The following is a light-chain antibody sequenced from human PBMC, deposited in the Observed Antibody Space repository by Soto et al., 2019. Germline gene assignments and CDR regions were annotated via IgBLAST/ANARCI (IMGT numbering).Light chain of an antibody. CDR2: YDS. CDR1: NIGSKS. J-gene: IGLJ2*01. CDR3: RVWDRSSDHPV. Sequence: SYELTQPPSVSVAPGKTARISCGGDNIGSKSVHWYQHKPGQAPVMVIYYDSDRPSGIPERFSGSNSGNTATLTISRVEAGDEADYYCRVWDRSSDHPVFGGGTKLTVL. V-gene: IGLV3-21*04.